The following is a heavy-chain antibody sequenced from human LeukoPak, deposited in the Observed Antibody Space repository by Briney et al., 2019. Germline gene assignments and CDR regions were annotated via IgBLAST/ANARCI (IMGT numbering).Heavy chain of an antibody. CDR1: GGSFSGYY. V-gene: IGHV4-34*01. CDR3: ARAGGYCSSTSYYDFWSGYSKFCPGLDY. Sequence: SETLSLTCAVYGGSFSGYYWSWIRQPPGKGLEWIGEINHSGSTNHNPSLKSRVTISVDTSKNQFSLKLSSVTAADTAVYYCARAGGYCSSTSYYDFWSGYSKFCPGLDYWGQGTLVTVSS. D-gene: IGHD3-3*01. CDR2: INHSGST. J-gene: IGHJ4*02.